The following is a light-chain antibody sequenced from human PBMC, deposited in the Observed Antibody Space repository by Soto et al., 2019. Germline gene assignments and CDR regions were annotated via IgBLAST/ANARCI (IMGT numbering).Light chain of an antibody. CDR1: SSDVGSYNL. CDR2: EGS. J-gene: IGLJ2*01. V-gene: IGLV2-23*01. Sequence: QSALTQPASVSGSPGQSITLSCTGTSSDVGSYNLVSWYQQHPGKAPKLMIYEGSKRRSGVSNRFSGSKSGNTASRTISGLQAEDEADYYCCSYAGSSTSVVFGGGTKLTVL. CDR3: CSYAGSSTSVV.